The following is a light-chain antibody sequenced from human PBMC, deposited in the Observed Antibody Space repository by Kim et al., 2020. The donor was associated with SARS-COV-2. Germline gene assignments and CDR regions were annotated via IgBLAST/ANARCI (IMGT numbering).Light chain of an antibody. CDR1: SHDVGGYNF. J-gene: IGLJ3*02. CDR3: SSYTATTTLAV. V-gene: IGLV2-14*03. CDR2: NVS. Sequence: QSITISCTGTSHDVGGYNFVSWYQQHPGKAPKLIIYNVSNRPSGVSNRFSGSKSANTASLTISGLQAADEAVYYCSSYTATTTLAVFGAGTQLTVL.